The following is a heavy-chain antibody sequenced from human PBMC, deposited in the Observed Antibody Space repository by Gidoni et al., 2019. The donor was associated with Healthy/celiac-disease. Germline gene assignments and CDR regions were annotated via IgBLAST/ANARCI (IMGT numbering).Heavy chain of an antibody. CDR2: IKSKTDGGTT. CDR3: TTDLARYGY. J-gene: IGHJ4*02. V-gene: IGHV3-15*01. D-gene: IGHD3-16*01. Sequence: PVKGLEWVGRIKSKTDGGTTDYAAPVKGRFTISRDDSKNTLYLQMNSLKTEDTAVYYCTTDLARYGYWGQGTLVTVSS.